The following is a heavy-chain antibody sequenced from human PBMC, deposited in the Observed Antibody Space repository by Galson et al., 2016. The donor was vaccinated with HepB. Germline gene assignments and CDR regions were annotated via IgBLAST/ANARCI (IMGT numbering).Heavy chain of an antibody. V-gene: IGHV3-11*06. Sequence: SLRLSCAVSGFTFTDYYMTWIRQAPGKGLEWVSYISSSGSYTNYEDSVKGRFTISRDNARRSLYLPMNSLRLDDTAVYYCAREDSSWYGYYGMDVWGQGTTVAVSS. CDR3: AREDSSWYGYYGMDV. CDR1: GFTFTDYY. J-gene: IGHJ6*02. D-gene: IGHD6-13*01. CDR2: ISSSGSYT.